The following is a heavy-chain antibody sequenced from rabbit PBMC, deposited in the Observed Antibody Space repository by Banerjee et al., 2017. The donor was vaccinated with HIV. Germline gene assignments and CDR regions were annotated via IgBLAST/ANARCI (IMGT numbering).Heavy chain of an antibody. V-gene: IGHV1S40*01. CDR3: ARQYVNGGDYAFNP. CDR1: GFSFSSSYY. J-gene: IGHJ2*01. Sequence: QSLEESGGGLVQPGASLTLTCTASGFSFSSSYYMCWVRQAPGKGLEWIGYINSASGTYYASWAKGRFTISKTSSTTVTLQMTTLTVADTATYFCARQYVNGGDYAFNPRGPGTLVTVS. CDR2: INSASGT. D-gene: IGHD2-1*01.